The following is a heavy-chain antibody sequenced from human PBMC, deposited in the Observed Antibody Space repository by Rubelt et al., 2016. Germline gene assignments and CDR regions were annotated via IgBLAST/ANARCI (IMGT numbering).Heavy chain of an antibody. V-gene: IGHV3-74*01. CDR2: INSDGDVT. J-gene: IGHJ4*02. Sequence: EDGGGLVQPGGSLRLSCAVSGFTFSSYWMHWVRQGPGKGLVWVSRINSDGDVTNYADSVKGRFTISRDNAKSTLYLQMNSLRAEDTAVYYCAKGIAAAGGYFDYWGQGTLVTVSS. D-gene: IGHD6-13*01. CDR3: AKGIAAAGGYFDY. CDR1: GFTFSSYW.